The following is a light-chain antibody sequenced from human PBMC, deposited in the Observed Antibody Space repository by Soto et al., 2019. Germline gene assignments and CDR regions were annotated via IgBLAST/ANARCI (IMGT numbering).Light chain of an antibody. CDR1: QSVANSA. CDR3: QLYGSSPMYT. J-gene: IGKJ2*01. CDR2: GVS. Sequence: EIVLTQSPGTLSLSPGERATLSCRASQSVANSALAWYLQKPGQAPRLLIYGVSSRATGIPDRFSGSGSGTDFTLTISRLEPEDFAVYYCQLYGSSPMYTFGQGTRLEIK. V-gene: IGKV3-20*01.